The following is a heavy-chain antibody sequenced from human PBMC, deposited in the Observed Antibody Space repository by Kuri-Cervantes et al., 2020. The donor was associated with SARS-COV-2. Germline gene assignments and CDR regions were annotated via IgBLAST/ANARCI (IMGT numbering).Heavy chain of an antibody. V-gene: IGHV4-39*07. J-gene: IGHJ4*02. CDR1: GGSISSSSYY. Sequence: SETLSLTCTVSGGSISSSSYYWGWIRQPPGKGLEWIGEINHSGSTNYNPSLKSRVTISVDTSKNQFSLKLSSVTAADTAVYYCARGGMVRFLYYWGQGTLVTVSS. CDR2: INHSGST. D-gene: IGHD3-3*01. CDR3: ARGGMVRFLYY.